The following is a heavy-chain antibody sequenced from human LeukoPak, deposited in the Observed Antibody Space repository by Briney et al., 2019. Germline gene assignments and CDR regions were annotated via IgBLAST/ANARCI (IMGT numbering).Heavy chain of an antibody. CDR2: INPNSGGT. D-gene: IGHD2/OR15-2a*01. V-gene: IGHV1-2*02. Sequence: ASVKDFCKASGYTFTGYHMHLVGQAPGQGLEWMGWINPNSGGTNYAQKFQGRVTMTRDTSISTAYMELSRLRSDDTAVYYCARGRVLNSYYDYWGQGTLVTVSS. CDR1: GYTFTGYH. J-gene: IGHJ4*02. CDR3: ARGRVLNSYYDY.